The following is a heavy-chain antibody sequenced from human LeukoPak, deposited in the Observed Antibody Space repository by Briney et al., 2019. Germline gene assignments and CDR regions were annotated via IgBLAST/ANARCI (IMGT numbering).Heavy chain of an antibody. V-gene: IGHV3-21*01. CDR3: ARVEDYSSSWYYFDY. CDR1: GFTFSNYN. J-gene: IGHJ4*02. Sequence: GGSLRLSCAASGFTFSNYNMNWVRQAPGKGLEWVSSISSSSSYIYYADSVKGRFTISRDNAKNSLYLQMNSLRAEDTAVYYCARVEDYSSSWYYFDYWGQGTLVTVSS. CDR2: ISSSSSYI. D-gene: IGHD6-13*01.